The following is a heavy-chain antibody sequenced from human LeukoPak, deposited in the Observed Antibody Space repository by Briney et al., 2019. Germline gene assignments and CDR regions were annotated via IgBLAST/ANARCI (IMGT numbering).Heavy chain of an antibody. CDR2: ISGSGEST. CDR1: GFTFSNYA. V-gene: IGHV3-23*01. Sequence: GGSLRLSCAASGFTFSNYAITWIRQAPGKGLEWVSEISGSGESTYYGHSVDGRFTISRYNSKNTLYLQMNSLRAGDTAVYYCAREHWDFDYWGQGTLVTVSS. J-gene: IGHJ4*02. D-gene: IGHD1/OR15-1a*01. CDR3: AREHWDFDY.